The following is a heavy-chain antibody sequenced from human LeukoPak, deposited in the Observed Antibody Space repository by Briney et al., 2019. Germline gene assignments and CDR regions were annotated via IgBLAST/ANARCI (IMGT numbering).Heavy chain of an antibody. CDR1: GFTFSSYG. J-gene: IGHJ3*02. CDR3: AKEVGVVVPAARGAFDI. V-gene: IGHV3-30*02. Sequence: GGSLRLSCAASGFTFSSYGMHWVRQAPGKGLEWVAFIRYDGSNKYYADSVKGRFTISRDNSKNTLYLQMNSLRAEDTAVYHCAKEVGVVVPAARGAFDIWGQGTMVTVSS. D-gene: IGHD2-2*01. CDR2: IRYDGSNK.